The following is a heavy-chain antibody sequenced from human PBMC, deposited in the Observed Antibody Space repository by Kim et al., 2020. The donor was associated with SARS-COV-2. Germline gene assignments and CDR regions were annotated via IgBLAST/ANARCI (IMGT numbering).Heavy chain of an antibody. V-gene: IGHV3-23*01. J-gene: IGHJ4*01. CDR1: TFTFSSYD. CDR3: AKSTRTMIRGVILAQVFD. D-gene: IGHD3-10*01. CDR2: ISGSGGST. Sequence: GGSLRLSCAVSTFTFSSYDMSWVRQAPGGLEWVSGISGSGGSTYYADSVKGRFTISRDNSKYILYLQMNSLRGEDTAVYFCAKSTRTMIRGVILAQVFD.